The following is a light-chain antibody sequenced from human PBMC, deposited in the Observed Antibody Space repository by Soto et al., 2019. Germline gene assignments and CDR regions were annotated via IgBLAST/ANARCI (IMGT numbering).Light chain of an antibody. CDR1: QSVRSN. J-gene: IGKJ5*01. CDR3: QQYSSWSPIT. CDR2: DAS. V-gene: IGKV3-15*01. Sequence: EKVMTQSPATLSVSPGERATLSCRASQSVRSNLAWYQQKPGQPPRLLIYDASTRATRTPARFSGSGSGTEFTLTISSLQSEDFAVYYCQQYSSWSPITFGQGTRLEI.